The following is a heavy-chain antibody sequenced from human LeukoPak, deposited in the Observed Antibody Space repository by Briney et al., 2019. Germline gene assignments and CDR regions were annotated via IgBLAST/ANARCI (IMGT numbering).Heavy chain of an antibody. J-gene: IGHJ4*02. Sequence: PGGSLRLSCGASGFTFSTYGMHWVRQAPGKGLEWVAVIWSDGSNKYYADSVKGRFTISRDDSKKTLYLQMSSLRGEDTAVYYCAKDAQRGFDYSNSLEYWGQGTLVTVSS. CDR1: GFTFSTYG. V-gene: IGHV3-33*06. CDR3: AKDAQRGFDYSNSLEY. CDR2: IWSDGSNK. D-gene: IGHD4-11*01.